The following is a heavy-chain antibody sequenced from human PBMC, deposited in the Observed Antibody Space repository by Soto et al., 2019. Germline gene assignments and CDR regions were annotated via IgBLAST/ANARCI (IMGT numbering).Heavy chain of an antibody. CDR3: ASEVTYYYDSSGYYGMDV. J-gene: IGHJ6*02. CDR2: ISWDGGST. V-gene: IGHV3-43*01. Sequence: HPGGCLRLSCAAAGFTFDDYTMHWVRQAPGKGLEWVSLISWDGGSTYYADSVKGRFTISRDNSKNSLYLQMNSLRTEDTALYYCASEVTYYYDSSGYYGMDVWGQGTTVTVSS. D-gene: IGHD3-22*01. CDR1: GFTFDDYT.